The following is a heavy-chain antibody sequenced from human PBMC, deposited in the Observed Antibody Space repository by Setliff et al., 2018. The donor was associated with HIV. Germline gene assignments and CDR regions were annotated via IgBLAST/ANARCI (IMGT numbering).Heavy chain of an antibody. Sequence: GGSLRLSCTASGFTLADYALSWVRQAPGKGLECVGFIRNIAYGESIEYAASVKDRFTISRDNSKNIAYLQMNNLKTEDTATYYCAHKPPVLAPGANWFDSWGQGTLVTVS. D-gene: IGHD3-3*02. V-gene: IGHV3-49*04. CDR3: AHKPPVLAPGANWFDS. CDR1: GFTLADYA. J-gene: IGHJ5*01. CDR2: IRNIAYGESI.